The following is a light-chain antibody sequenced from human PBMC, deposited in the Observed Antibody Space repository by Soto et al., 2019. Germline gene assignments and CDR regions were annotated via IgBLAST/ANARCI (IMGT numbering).Light chain of an antibody. V-gene: IGKV3-20*01. CDR3: QQYVTSPLT. CDR2: GAS. J-gene: IGKJ4*01. CDR1: QSVSSNC. Sequence: EIVLTQSPGTLSLSPGERATLSCRASQSVSSNCLAWYQQKRGQTPRLLIYGASNRATGIPDRFSGSGSGTDFTLSISRLEPEDFAVYYCQQYVTSPLTFGGGTKVEIK.